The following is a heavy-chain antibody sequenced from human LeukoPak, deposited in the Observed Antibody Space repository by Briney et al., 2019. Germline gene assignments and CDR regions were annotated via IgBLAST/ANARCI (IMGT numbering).Heavy chain of an antibody. D-gene: IGHD5-24*01. CDR2: INPNSGGT. CDR1: AYTFTGYY. Sequence: GASVKVSCKASAYTFTGYYMHWVRQAPGQGLEWMGWINPNSGGTNCAQKFQGRVTMTRDTSISTTYTELNRLRSDDTAVYYCAGLGDGYNSNFDYWGQGTLVTVSS. J-gene: IGHJ4*02. CDR3: AGLGDGYNSNFDY. V-gene: IGHV1-2*02.